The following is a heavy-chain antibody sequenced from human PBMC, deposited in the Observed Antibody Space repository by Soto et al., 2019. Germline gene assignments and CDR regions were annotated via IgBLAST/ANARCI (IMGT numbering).Heavy chain of an antibody. CDR1: GFTFSGSA. D-gene: IGHD3-9*01. Sequence: GGSLRLSCAASGFTFSGSAMHWVRQASGKGLEWVGRIRSKANSYATAYAASVKGRFTISRDDSKNTAYLQMNSLKTEDTAVYYCTRPILTGSYGMDVWGQGTTVTIS. V-gene: IGHV3-73*01. J-gene: IGHJ6*02. CDR2: IRSKANSYAT. CDR3: TRPILTGSYGMDV.